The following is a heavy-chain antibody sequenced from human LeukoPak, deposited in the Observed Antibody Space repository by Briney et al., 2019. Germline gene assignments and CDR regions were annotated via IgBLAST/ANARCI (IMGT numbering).Heavy chain of an antibody. CDR1: GGSISTYY. CDR2: IYISGST. D-gene: IGHD3-22*01. V-gene: IGHV4-4*07. CDR3: ARVSYYYDSSGYPEIFDY. Sequence: SETLSLTCTVSGGSISTYYWSWIRQPAGKGLEWIGRIYISGSTNYNPSLKSRVTMSVDTSKNQFSLKLSSVTAADTAVYYCARVSYYYDSSGYPEIFDYWGQGTLVTVSS. J-gene: IGHJ4*02.